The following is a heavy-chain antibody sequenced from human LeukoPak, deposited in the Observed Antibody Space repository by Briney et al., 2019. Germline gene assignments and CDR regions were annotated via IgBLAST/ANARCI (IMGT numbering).Heavy chain of an antibody. Sequence: GESLKISCKGSGYSFTSYWIGWVRQMPGKGLEWMGIIYPGDSDTRYSPSFQGQVTISADKSISTAYLQWSSLKASDTAMHYCARGCSGGSCYRPEYFQHWGQGTLVTVSS. J-gene: IGHJ1*01. CDR3: ARGCSGGSCYRPEYFQH. D-gene: IGHD2-15*01. CDR2: IYPGDSDT. V-gene: IGHV5-51*01. CDR1: GYSFTSYW.